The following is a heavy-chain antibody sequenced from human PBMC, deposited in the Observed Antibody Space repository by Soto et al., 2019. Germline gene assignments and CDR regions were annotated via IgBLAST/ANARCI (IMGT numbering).Heavy chain of an antibody. CDR3: ARLYGYPNWFDP. J-gene: IGHJ5*02. CDR1: GGSISSGGYS. Sequence: SETLSLTXAVSGGSISSGGYSWSWIRQPPGKGLEWIGYIYHSGSTYYNPSLKSRVTISVDRSKNQFSLKLSSVTAADTAVYYCARLYGYPNWFDPWGQGTLVTVSS. V-gene: IGHV4-30-2*01. CDR2: IYHSGST. D-gene: IGHD5-18*01.